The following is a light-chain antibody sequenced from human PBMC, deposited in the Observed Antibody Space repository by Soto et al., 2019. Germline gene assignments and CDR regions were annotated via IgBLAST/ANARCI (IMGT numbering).Light chain of an antibody. J-gene: IGKJ1*01. CDR2: GAS. CDR3: QQYGSSPPVT. V-gene: IGKV3-20*01. CDR1: HTVTRSY. Sequence: EIVLTQSPGTLSLSPGERANLTCRASHTVTRSYLAWYQQKPGQAPRLPLYGASTRATGIPARFSGSGSGRDVTLTISRLEPEDFAVYYCQQYGSSPPVTFGQGTKVEIK.